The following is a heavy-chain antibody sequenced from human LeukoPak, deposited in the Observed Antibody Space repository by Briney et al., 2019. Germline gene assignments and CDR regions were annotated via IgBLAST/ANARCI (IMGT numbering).Heavy chain of an antibody. Sequence: ASVKVSCKASGGTFSSYAISWLRQAPGQGLEWMGGIIPIFGTANYAQKFQGRVTITTDESTSTAYMELSSLRSEDTAVHYCARDTYYDSSGYYHPPRAFDIWGQGTMVTVSS. J-gene: IGHJ3*02. CDR2: IIPIFGTA. CDR1: GGTFSSYA. CDR3: ARDTYYDSSGYYHPPRAFDI. V-gene: IGHV1-69*05. D-gene: IGHD3-22*01.